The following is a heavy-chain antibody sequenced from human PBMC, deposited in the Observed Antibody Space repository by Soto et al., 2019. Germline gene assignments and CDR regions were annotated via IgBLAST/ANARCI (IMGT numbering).Heavy chain of an antibody. Sequence: EVQLVESGGGLVQPGGSLTVSCAASGFTFNTYWMSWVRQAPGKGLEWVANIKQDGSQKYYVDSVKGRFTIYRDNAKNSLYLHMNSLRAEDTAIYYCARPYCSGGSCYNWFDPWGQGTLVTVSS. J-gene: IGHJ5*02. CDR1: GFTFNTYW. CDR3: ARPYCSGGSCYNWFDP. V-gene: IGHV3-7*03. D-gene: IGHD2-15*01. CDR2: IKQDGSQK.